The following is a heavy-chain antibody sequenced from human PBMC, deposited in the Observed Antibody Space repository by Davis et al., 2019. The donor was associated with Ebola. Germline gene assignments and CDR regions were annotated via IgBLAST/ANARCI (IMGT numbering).Heavy chain of an antibody. Sequence: ASVKVSCKASGYTFTSYYMHWVRQAPGQGLEWMGIINPSGGSTSYAQKFQGRVTMTRDTSTSTVYMELSSRRSEDTAVYYCAKNSGSNLDGMDVWGQGTTVTVSS. CDR3: AKNSGSNLDGMDV. V-gene: IGHV1-46*01. CDR1: GYTFTSYY. D-gene: IGHD1-26*01. J-gene: IGHJ6*02. CDR2: INPSGGST.